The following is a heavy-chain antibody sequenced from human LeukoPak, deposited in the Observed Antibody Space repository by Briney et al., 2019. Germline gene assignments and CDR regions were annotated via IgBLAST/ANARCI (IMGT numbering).Heavy chain of an antibody. J-gene: IGHJ3*02. CDR1: GFTFSSYA. CDR2: IWFDGSNK. V-gene: IGHV3-33*08. Sequence: PGGSLRLSCAASGFTFSSYAMHWVRQAPAKGLEWVAVIWFDGSNKYYADSVKGRFTISRDNAKNTLYLHMNSLRAEDTAVYYCAREGPRNAFDIWGQGTMVTVSS. CDR3: AREGPRNAFDI.